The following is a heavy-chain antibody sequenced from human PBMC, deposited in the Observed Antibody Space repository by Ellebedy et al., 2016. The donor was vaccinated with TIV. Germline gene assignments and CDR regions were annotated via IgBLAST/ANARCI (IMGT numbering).Heavy chain of an antibody. CDR1: GDSVSSNSAA. CDR3: ARDPPLPRGRFDT. J-gene: IGHJ5*02. V-gene: IGHV4-39*07. Sequence: SQTLSLTCAISGDSVSSNSAAWNWIRQPPGKGLEWIGSIYYSGSAYYNPSLKSRVTVSVDTSKNQFSLNLSSVTAADTAVYYCARDPPLPRGRFDTWGQGTLVTVSS. CDR2: IYYSGSA.